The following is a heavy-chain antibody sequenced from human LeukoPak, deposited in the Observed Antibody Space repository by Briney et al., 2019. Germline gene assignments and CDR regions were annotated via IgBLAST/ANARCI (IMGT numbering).Heavy chain of an antibody. Sequence: GASVKVSCKASGYTFTGYYMHWVRQAPGQGLEWMGWINPNSGGTNYAQKFQGRVTMTRDTSISTAYMELSRLRSDDTAVYYCARDQWGGIISYYYYMDVWGKGTTVTISS. CDR2: INPNSGGT. J-gene: IGHJ6*03. V-gene: IGHV1-2*02. CDR1: GYTFTGYY. D-gene: IGHD3-10*01. CDR3: ARDQWGGIISYYYYMDV.